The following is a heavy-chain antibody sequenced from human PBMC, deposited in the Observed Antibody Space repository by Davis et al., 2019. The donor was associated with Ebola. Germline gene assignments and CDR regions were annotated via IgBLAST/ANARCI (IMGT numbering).Heavy chain of an antibody. CDR2: IYYSGST. CDR1: GGSISSGDYY. Sequence: SETLSLTCAVSGGSISSGDYYWSWIRQPPGKGLEWIGYIYYSGSTYYNPSLKSRVTISVDTSKNQFSLKLSSVTAADTAVYYCAREETIFGQDRIMVAVVCAFDIWGRGTMVTVSS. J-gene: IGHJ3*02. D-gene: IGHD3-3*01. CDR3: AREETIFGQDRIMVAVVCAFDI. V-gene: IGHV4-30-4*02.